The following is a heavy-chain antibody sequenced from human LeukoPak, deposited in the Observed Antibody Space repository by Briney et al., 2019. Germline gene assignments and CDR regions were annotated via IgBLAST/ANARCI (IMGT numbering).Heavy chain of an antibody. D-gene: IGHD1-1*01. CDR1: GGSISSGGYS. CDR2: IYSTTAS. Sequence: PSETLSLTCAVSGGSISSGGYSWSWIRQPPGKGLEWIGSIYSTTASYYNPSLGSRVTVSVDTSKNQLALELTSVTAADTGVYYCARGIWNDYYFDYWGQRTLVTVSS. V-gene: IGHV4-39*02. CDR3: ARGIWNDYYFDY. J-gene: IGHJ4*02.